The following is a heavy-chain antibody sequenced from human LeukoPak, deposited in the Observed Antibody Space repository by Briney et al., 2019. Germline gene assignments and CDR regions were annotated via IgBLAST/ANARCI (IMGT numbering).Heavy chain of an antibody. CDR3: ARESSGYFDSFDM. CDR1: GGSISSSSYY. V-gene: IGHV4-39*01. Sequence: SETLSLTCAVSGGSISSSSYYWGWIRQPPGKGLEWIGTIYYSGSPYYNPSLKSRVTISVDMSKNQFSLKLSSVTATDTAVYYCARESSGYFDSFDMLGQGTMVTVSS. J-gene: IGHJ3*02. CDR2: IYYSGSP. D-gene: IGHD3-22*01.